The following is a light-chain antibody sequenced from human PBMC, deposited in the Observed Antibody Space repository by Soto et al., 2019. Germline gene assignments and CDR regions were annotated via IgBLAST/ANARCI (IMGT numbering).Light chain of an antibody. CDR2: KGT. CDR1: SDDVGAYNS. V-gene: IGLV2-23*01. J-gene: IGLJ1*01. Sequence: VLAQPASVSGSPGQSITISCTGTSDDVGAYNSVSWYQQLPHKAPQVILYKGTQRPSGVSSRFSGSTSGNVASLTISGLQADDEADYFCCSSAPESTYVFGTGTKVTVL. CDR3: CSSAPESTYV.